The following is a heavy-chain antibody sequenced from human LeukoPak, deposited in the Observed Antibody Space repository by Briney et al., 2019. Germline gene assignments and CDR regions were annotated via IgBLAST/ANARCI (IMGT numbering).Heavy chain of an antibody. D-gene: IGHD1-26*01. Sequence: PGGSLRLSCAASGFTFSSYAMHWVRQAPGKGLEYVSAISSNGGSTYYANSVKGRFTISRDNSKNTLYLQMGSLRAEDMAVYYCARAKWELLEHYFDYWGQGTLVTVSS. J-gene: IGHJ4*02. CDR2: ISSNGGST. V-gene: IGHV3-64*01. CDR3: ARAKWELLEHYFDY. CDR1: GFTFSSYA.